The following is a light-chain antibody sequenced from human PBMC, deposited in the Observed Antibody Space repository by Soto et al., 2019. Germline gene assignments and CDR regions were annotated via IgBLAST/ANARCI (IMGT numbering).Light chain of an antibody. V-gene: IGKV1-17*01. J-gene: IGKJ1*01. CDR2: AAS. Sequence: DIQMTQSPPSLSASVGDRVTITCRASQDIRNNLGWFQQKPGKAPRRLIYAASILQSGVPSRFSGTGSGTEFTLTISSLQPEDLGTYYCLQHSFFWTFGLGTKVDIK. CDR1: QDIRNN. CDR3: LQHSFFWT.